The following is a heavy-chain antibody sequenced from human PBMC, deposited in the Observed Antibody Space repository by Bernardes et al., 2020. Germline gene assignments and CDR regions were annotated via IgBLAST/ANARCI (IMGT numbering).Heavy chain of an antibody. Sequence: SGAALAKPTQTLTLTCKFYGFSLSTSGVGVGGIRQPQGKDLEWHVLIYWNEDKRYSPSLKSRLTITKETANNQVVLTMTTMDPVDTATYYCAHLTGVRGKNWFDPWGQGTLVTVSS. V-gene: IGHV2-5*01. CDR2: IYWNEDK. J-gene: IGHJ5*02. CDR1: GFSLSTSGVG. D-gene: IGHD3-10*01. CDR3: AHLTGVRGKNWFDP.